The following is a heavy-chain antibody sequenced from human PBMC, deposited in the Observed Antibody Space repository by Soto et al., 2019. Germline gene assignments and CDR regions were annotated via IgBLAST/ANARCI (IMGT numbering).Heavy chain of an antibody. CDR2: INAGNGNT. J-gene: IGHJ4*02. CDR3: ERVLGVAKGDD. Sequence: GXSVKVSCRPSVCAFTSYAIHWVRQAPGQRLEWMGWINAGNGNTKYSQKFQGRVTITRDTSASTAYMELSSLRSQDTAVYYCERVLGVAKGDDWGQGTLVTVSS. D-gene: IGHD3-3*01. CDR1: VCAFTSYA. V-gene: IGHV1-3*01.